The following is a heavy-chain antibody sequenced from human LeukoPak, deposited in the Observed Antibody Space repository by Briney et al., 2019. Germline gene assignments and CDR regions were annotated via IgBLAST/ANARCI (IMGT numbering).Heavy chain of an antibody. J-gene: IGHJ4*02. Sequence: SETPPLTCTVSGDSISSADYYWSWIRQPPGKGLEWIGYIYYSGSTYYNPSLKSRVIISADTSKNQFSLKLSSVTAADTAVYYCARVKYSGSYYGVDYWGQGTLVTVSS. CDR3: ARVKYSGSYYGVDY. CDR2: IYYSGST. V-gene: IGHV4-30-4*08. CDR1: GDSISSADYY. D-gene: IGHD1-26*01.